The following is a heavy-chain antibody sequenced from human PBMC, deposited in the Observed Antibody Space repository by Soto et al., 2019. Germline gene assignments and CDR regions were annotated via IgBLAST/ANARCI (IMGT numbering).Heavy chain of an antibody. CDR1: GGSISSYY. CDR2: IYYSGST. CDR3: ESGQTAIRDGFVAFDI. D-gene: IGHD3-16*01. V-gene: IGHV4-59*01. Sequence: PSETLSLTCTVSGGSISSYYWSWIRQPPGKGLEWIGYIYYSGSTNYNPSLKSRVTISVDTSKNQFSLKLSSVTAADTAVYYCESGQTAIRDGFVAFDIGGKGTMVTVSS. J-gene: IGHJ3*02.